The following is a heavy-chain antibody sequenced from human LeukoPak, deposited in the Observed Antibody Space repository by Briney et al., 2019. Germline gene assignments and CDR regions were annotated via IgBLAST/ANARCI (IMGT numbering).Heavy chain of an antibody. D-gene: IGHD2-2*02. CDR2: ISYDGSNK. CDR3: ARAVQGYCSSTSCYIPEEKYNWFDP. J-gene: IGHJ5*02. V-gene: IGHV3-30*03. Sequence: PGRSLRLSCAASGFTFSSYGMHWVRQAPGKGLEWVAVISYDGSNKYYADSVKGRFTISRDNSKNTLYLQMNSLRSDDTAVYYCARAVQGYCSSTSCYIPEEKYNWFDPWGQGTLVTVSS. CDR1: GFTFSSYG.